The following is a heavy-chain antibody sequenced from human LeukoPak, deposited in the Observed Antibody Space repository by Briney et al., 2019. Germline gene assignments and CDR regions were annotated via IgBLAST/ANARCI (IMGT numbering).Heavy chain of an antibody. CDR3: ARSGSSGYYY. CDR2: IYYSGST. V-gene: IGHV4-59*01. CDR1: GGSISSYY. Sequence: PSETLSLTCTVSGGSISSYYWSWIRQPPGKGLEWIGYIYYSGSTNYNPSLKSRATISVDTSKNQISLKLSSVTAADTAVYYCARSGSSGYYYWGQGTLVTVSS. D-gene: IGHD3-22*01. J-gene: IGHJ4*02.